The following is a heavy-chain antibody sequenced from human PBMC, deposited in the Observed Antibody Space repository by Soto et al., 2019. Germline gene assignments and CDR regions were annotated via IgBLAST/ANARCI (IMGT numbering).Heavy chain of an antibody. D-gene: IGHD2-2*02. J-gene: IGHJ6*02. CDR3: ARRYCGTISCSTYYGMDV. CDR1: GYTFTSYA. CDR2: INAANGVT. V-gene: IGHV1-3*01. Sequence: PGESLKISCRCSGYTFTSYAMHWVRQAPGQRLEWMGWINAANGVTRYSQRFQGRVTITRDTSATTAYMELSSLTSEDTAVYYCARRYCGTISCSTYYGMDVWGQGTTVTVSS.